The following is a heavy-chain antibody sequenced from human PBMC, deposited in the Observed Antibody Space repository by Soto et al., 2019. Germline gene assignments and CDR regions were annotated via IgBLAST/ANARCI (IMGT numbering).Heavy chain of an antibody. V-gene: IGHV3-23*01. D-gene: IGHD6-6*01. CDR3: ARVNRAARTGFHDYYYYMDV. CDR2: ISGGGDAT. Sequence: GGSLRLSCAASGFTFSSYAMSWVRQAPGKGLEWVSVISGGGDATYYPDSVKGRFTTSRDNSKNTVYLQMNSLRSEDTAVYYCARVNRAARTGFHDYYYYMDVWGKGTTVTVSS. J-gene: IGHJ6*03. CDR1: GFTFSSYA.